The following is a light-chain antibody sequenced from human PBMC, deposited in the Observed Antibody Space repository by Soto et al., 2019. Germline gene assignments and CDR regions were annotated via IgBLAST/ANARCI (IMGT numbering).Light chain of an antibody. CDR1: QSISNY. CDR2: AAS. Sequence: DIQLTQSPSSLSASVGDRVSISCRASQSISNYLNWYQQKPGKAPKVLIFAASELQSGVPSRFSGSGSGTDFALTISSLLPDDFATYYCQQSYTRTFGQGTSVEL. J-gene: IGKJ1*01. V-gene: IGKV1-39*01. CDR3: QQSYTRT.